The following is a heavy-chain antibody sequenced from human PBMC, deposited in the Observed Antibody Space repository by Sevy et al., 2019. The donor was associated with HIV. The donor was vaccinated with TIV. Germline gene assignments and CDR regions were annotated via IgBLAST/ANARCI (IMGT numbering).Heavy chain of an antibody. CDR2: ISNDGSNK. CDR1: EFTFSSYG. D-gene: IGHD6-19*01. Sequence: GGSLRLSCAASEFTFSSYGMHWVRQAPGKGLEWVAVISNDGSNKYYADSMKGRFTISRDDSKNTLFLKMNSLRAEDTAVYYCSKDRGYSSVGVSRGMDVWGQGTTVTVSS. J-gene: IGHJ6*02. V-gene: IGHV3-30*18. CDR3: SKDRGYSSVGVSRGMDV.